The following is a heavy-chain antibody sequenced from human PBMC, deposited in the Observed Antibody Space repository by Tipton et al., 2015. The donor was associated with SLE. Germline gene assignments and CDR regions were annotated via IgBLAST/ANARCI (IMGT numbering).Heavy chain of an antibody. V-gene: IGHV5-51*01. CDR1: GYSFTSYW. CDR3: ARRLLGYCGGGNCYDNWFNP. D-gene: IGHD2-15*01. Sequence: QSGAEVKKPGESLKISCKGSGYSFTSYWIGWVRQMPGKGLEWMGIIYPGDSDTRYSPSFQGQVTISADKSISTAYLQWSSLKASDTAMYYCARRLLGYCGGGNCYDNWFNPWGHGTLVTVSS. CDR2: IYPGDSDT. J-gene: IGHJ5*02.